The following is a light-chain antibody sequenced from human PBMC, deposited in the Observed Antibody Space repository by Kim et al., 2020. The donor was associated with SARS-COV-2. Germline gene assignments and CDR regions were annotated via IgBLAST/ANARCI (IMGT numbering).Light chain of an antibody. CDR1: HDISNY. V-gene: IGKV1-33*01. J-gene: IGKJ1*01. Sequence: ESVCDRVTNTCQARHDISNYLNWYQPKPGKAPKLLTYDPSTLETGVPSRFSGSRSGTDFTFTISSLQPEDIATYYCQQYDNILWTFGQGTKVDIK. CDR3: QQYDNILWT. CDR2: DPS.